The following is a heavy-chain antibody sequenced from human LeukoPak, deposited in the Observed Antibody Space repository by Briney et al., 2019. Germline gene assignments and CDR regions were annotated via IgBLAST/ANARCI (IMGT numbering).Heavy chain of an antibody. J-gene: IGHJ4*02. D-gene: IGHD4-17*01. CDR3: ARHISHPPVTNTVPLH. CDR1: SYSFSNYW. Sequence: GESLKISCEGSSYSFSNYWIGWVRQMPGKGLEWMGIIYPGDSDTRYSPSFQGQVTISADKSINTAYLQWSSLKASDTAMYYCARHISHPPVTNTVPLHWGQGTLVTVSS. V-gene: IGHV5-51*01. CDR2: IYPGDSDT.